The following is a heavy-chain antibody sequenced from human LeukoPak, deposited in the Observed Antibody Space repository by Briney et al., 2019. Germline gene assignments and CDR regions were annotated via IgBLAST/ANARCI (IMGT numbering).Heavy chain of an antibody. CDR3: ARDQFASSGGAGGY. CDR1: GFTFDDYA. CDR2: ISWNSGSI. J-gene: IGHJ4*02. V-gene: IGHV3-9*01. Sequence: GGSLRLSCAASGFTFDDYAMHWVRQAPGKGLEWVSGISWNSGSIGYADSVKGRFTISRDNAKNSLYLQMNSLRAEDTAVYYCARDQFASSGGAGGYWGQGTLVTVSS. D-gene: IGHD2-15*01.